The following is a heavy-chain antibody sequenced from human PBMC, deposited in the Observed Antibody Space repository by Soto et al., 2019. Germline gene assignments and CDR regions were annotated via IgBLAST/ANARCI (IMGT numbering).Heavy chain of an antibody. CDR2: TYYRSKWYN. D-gene: IGHD6-13*01. J-gene: IGHJ3*02. V-gene: IGHV6-1*01. CDR3: ASRIAAAGDDAFDI. CDR1: GDRVSSNSAA. Sequence: TQTLSLTCAISGDRVSSNSAAWNWIRQSPSRGLEWLGRTYYRSKWYNDYAVSVKSRITINPDTSKNQFSLQLNSVTPEDTAVYYCASRIAAAGDDAFDIWGQGTMVTVSS.